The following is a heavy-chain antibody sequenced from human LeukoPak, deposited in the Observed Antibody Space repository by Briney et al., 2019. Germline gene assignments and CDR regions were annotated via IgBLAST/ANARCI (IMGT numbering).Heavy chain of an antibody. Sequence: GGSLRLSCAASGFTFSSYWMHWVRQAPGKGLVWVSHINSDGSSTSYADSVKGRFTISRDNAKNTLYLQMNSLRGEDTAVYYCATYSSSWHAIDYWGQGTLVTVSS. CDR1: GFTFSSYW. CDR3: ATYSSSWHAIDY. CDR2: INSDGSST. J-gene: IGHJ4*02. V-gene: IGHV3-74*01. D-gene: IGHD6-13*01.